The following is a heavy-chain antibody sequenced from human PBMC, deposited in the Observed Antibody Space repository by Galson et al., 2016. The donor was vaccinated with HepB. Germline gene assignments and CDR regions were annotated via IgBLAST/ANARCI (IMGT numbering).Heavy chain of an antibody. V-gene: IGHV3-23*01. CDR3: AKLPSRYYGSGAGYGMDI. CDR2: ISGSINAT. CDR1: GFTFSNYA. J-gene: IGHJ6*02. D-gene: IGHD3-10*01. Sequence: SLRLSCAASGFTFSNYAMTWVRQAPGKGLQWVSGISGSINATYYADSVKGRFIISRDDSKNTQYLQMQSLRAEDTALYYCAKLPSRYYGSGAGYGMDIWGQGTTVTVSS.